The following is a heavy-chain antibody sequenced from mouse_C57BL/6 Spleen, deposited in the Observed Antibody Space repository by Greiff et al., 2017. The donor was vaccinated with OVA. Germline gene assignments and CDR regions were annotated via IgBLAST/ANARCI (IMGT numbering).Heavy chain of an antibody. CDR1: GYTFTSYW. Sequence: QVQLQQPGTDLVKPGASVKLSCKASGYTFTSYWMHWVKQRPGQGLEWIGNINPSNGGTNYNEKFKSKATLTVDKSSSTAYMQLSSLTSEDSAVDYCARAYYSNHWYFDVWGTGTTVTVSS. D-gene: IGHD2-5*01. V-gene: IGHV1-53*01. CDR2: INPSNGGT. J-gene: IGHJ1*03. CDR3: ARAYYSNHWYFDV.